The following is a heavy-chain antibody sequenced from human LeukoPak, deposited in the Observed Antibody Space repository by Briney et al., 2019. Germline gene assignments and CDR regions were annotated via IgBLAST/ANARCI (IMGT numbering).Heavy chain of an antibody. D-gene: IGHD7-27*01. CDR3: TRDKSVNWGFFDY. CDR2: TSYGGGP. CDR1: GGSISSTNYY. J-gene: IGHJ4*02. Sequence: SETLSLTCTVSGGSISSTNYYWGWIRQPPGKGLEWIGSTSYGGGPYYNPSLKSRVAISLDTSRGQFSLKVSYVTDADTAVYYCTRDKSVNWGFFDYWGQGTLVTVSS. V-gene: IGHV4-39*07.